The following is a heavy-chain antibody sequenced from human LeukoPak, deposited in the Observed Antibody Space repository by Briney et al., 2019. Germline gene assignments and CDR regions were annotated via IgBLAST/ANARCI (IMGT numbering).Heavy chain of an antibody. CDR3: ARQYYDILTGYQYYFDY. CDR2: PGDSDT. V-gene: IGHV5-51*01. D-gene: IGHD3-9*01. J-gene: IGHJ4*02. Sequence: PGDSDTRYSPSFQGQVTISADKSISTAYLQWSSLKASDTAMYYCARQYYDILTGYQYYFDYWGQGTLVTVSS.